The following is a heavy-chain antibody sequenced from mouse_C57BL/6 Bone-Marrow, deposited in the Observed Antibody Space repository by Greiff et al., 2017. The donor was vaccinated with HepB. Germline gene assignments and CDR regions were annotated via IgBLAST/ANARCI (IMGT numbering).Heavy chain of an antibody. J-gene: IGHJ3*01. V-gene: IGHV1-7*01. D-gene: IGHD1-1*01. Sequence: VQLQQSGAELAKPGASVKLSCKASGYTFTSYWMHWVKQRPGQGLEWIGYINPSSGYTKYNQKFKDKATLTADKSSSTAFMQLSSLTYEDSAVYYCAIDYYGSPPFAYWGQGTLVTVSA. CDR3: AIDYYGSPPFAY. CDR2: INPSSGYT. CDR1: GYTFTSYW.